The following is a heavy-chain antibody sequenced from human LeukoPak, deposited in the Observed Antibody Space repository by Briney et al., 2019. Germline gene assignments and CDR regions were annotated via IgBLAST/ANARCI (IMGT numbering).Heavy chain of an antibody. J-gene: IGHJ5*02. CDR2: IYGGGST. D-gene: IGHD1-26*01. CDR3: ARAGHSGSHYDVVSWFDP. V-gene: IGHV3-53*01. Sequence: GGSLRLSCAASGFTVRSNYMSWVRQAPGKGLEWVSVIYGGGSTYYTDSVKGRFTISRDNSKNTLYLQMNSLRAEDTALYYCARAGHSGSHYDVVSWFDPWGQGTLVTVSS. CDR1: GFTVRSNY.